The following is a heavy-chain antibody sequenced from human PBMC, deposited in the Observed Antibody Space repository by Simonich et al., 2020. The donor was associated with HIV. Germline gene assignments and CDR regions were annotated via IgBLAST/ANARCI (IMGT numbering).Heavy chain of an antibody. Sequence: QVQLVESGGGVVQPGRSLRLSCAASRFTFSYYGMHWVRQAPGKGLEWVEVIWSDGSNIYYGDSVKGRFTISRDNSNNTLYLQMNSLRAEDTAVYYCARGLHINSWYWYFDLWGRGTLVTVSS. CDR1: RFTFSYYG. CDR3: ARGLHINSWYWYFDL. V-gene: IGHV3-33*01. D-gene: IGHD6-13*01. J-gene: IGHJ2*01. CDR2: IWSDGSNI.